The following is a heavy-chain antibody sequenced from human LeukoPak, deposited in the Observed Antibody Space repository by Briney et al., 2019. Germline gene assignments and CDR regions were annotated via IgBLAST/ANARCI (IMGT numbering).Heavy chain of an antibody. V-gene: IGHV7-4-1*02. CDR3: AREVDNWGDSYFDL. Sequence: ASVKVSCKASGYTFTSYAMNWVRQAPGQGLEWMGWINTNTGNPTYAQGSTGRFVFSLDTSVSTAYLQISSLKAEDTAVYYCAREVDNWGDSYFDLWGRGTLVTVSS. CDR1: GYTFTSYA. D-gene: IGHD7-27*01. CDR2: INTNTGNP. J-gene: IGHJ2*01.